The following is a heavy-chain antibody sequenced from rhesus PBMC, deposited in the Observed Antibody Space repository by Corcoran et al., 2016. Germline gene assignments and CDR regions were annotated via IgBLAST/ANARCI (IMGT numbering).Heavy chain of an antibody. D-gene: IGHD4-23*01. Sequence: QVQLQESGPGLVKPSETLSLTCAVSGYSISSNYWSWIRQPPGKGLEWIGYICGGSGSTYYNPSLKSRVTISTDTSKNQFSLKLSSVTAADTAVYYCARVARTVTTLDYWGQGVLVTVSS. CDR3: ARVARTVTTLDY. CDR1: GYSISSNY. CDR2: ICGGSGST. J-gene: IGHJ4*01. V-gene: IGHV4-165*01.